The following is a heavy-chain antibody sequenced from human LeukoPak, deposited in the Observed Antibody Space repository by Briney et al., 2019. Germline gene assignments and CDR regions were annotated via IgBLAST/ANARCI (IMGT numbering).Heavy chain of an antibody. V-gene: IGHV3-23*01. CDR3: AKDLRGYNYGFYFDY. CDR2: ISGSGGST. Sequence: GGSLRLSCGASGFTFSSYAMSWVRQAPGKGLEWVSAISGSGGSTYYADSVKGRFTISRDNSKNTLYLQMNSLRAEDTAVYYCAKDLRGYNYGFYFDYWGQGTLVTVSS. D-gene: IGHD5-18*01. CDR1: GFTFSSYA. J-gene: IGHJ4*02.